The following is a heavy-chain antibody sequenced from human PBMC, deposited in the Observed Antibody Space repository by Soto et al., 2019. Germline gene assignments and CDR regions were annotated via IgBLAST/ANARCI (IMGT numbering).Heavy chain of an antibody. V-gene: IGHV1-18*01. D-gene: IGHD3-22*01. CDR3: ARGGSGYVWFNEF. CDR2: ITAYDGKI. Sequence: QIQLVQSGPEVKKTGASVKVSCKASGYTFTTFGINWVRQAPGQGLEWMGCITAYDGKIKYAQNFQGRVTMTIDTPTSTGYLELRGLRSDDTAMYYCARGGSGYVWFNEFWGQGTLVTVSS. J-gene: IGHJ4*02. CDR1: GYTFTTFG.